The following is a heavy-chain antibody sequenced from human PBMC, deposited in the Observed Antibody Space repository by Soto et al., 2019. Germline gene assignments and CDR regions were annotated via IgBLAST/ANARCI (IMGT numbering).Heavy chain of an antibody. CDR2: IGTAGDT. V-gene: IGHV3-13*01. Sequence: GGSLRLSCAASGFTFSSYEMHWVRQATGKGLEWVSAIGTAGDTYYPGSVKGRFTISRENAKNSLYLQMNSLRAEDTAVYYCARGRGRITIFGVAPYYYYGMDVWGQGTTVTVSS. J-gene: IGHJ6*02. CDR1: GFTFSSYE. D-gene: IGHD3-3*01. CDR3: ARGRGRITIFGVAPYYYYGMDV.